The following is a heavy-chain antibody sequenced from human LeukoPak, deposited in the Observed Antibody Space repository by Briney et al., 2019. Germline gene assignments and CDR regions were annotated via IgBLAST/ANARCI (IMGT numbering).Heavy chain of an antibody. D-gene: IGHD2-2*01. CDR2: INHSGST. Sequence: SETLSLTCAVYGGSFSGYYWSWIRQPPGKGLEWIGEINHSGSTKYNPSLKSRVTISVDTSKNQFSLKLSSVTAADTAVYYCARAPPPPIDIVVVPAAHSDWFDPWGQGTLVTVSS. J-gene: IGHJ5*02. CDR3: ARAPPPPIDIVVVPAAHSDWFDP. CDR1: GGSFSGYY. V-gene: IGHV4-34*01.